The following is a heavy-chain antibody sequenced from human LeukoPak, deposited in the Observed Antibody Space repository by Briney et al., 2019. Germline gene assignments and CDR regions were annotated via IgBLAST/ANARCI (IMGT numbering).Heavy chain of an antibody. J-gene: IGHJ4*02. D-gene: IGHD2-15*01. CDR1: GGSITSYY. V-gene: IGHV4-59*01. Sequence: ASETLSLTCTVSGGSITSYYWSWLRQPPGKGLEWIGYIYYTGSTNYNPSLKSRVTISVETSNNQFSLKLSSVTAADTAVYYCARLNESCSGGSCYAYDFWGQGTLVTVSS. CDR3: ARLNESCSGGSCYAYDF. CDR2: IYYTGST.